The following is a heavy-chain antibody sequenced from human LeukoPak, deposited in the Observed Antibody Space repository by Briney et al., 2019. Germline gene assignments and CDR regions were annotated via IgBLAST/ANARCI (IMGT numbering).Heavy chain of an antibody. Sequence: GGSLRLSCAASGFTFSSYEMSWVRQSPGKGLEWVANIKQDGSEKYYVDSVKGRFTISRDNAKNSLYLQMNSLRAEDTAVYYCARGYTIGAFDIWGQGTMVTVSS. D-gene: IGHD5-18*01. CDR1: GFTFSSYE. CDR2: IKQDGSEK. CDR3: ARGYTIGAFDI. J-gene: IGHJ3*02. V-gene: IGHV3-7*01.